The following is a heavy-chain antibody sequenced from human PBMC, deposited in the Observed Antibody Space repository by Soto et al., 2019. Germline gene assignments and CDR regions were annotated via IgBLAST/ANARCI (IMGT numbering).Heavy chain of an antibody. J-gene: IGHJ4*02. CDR1: GFTFSSFG. Sequence: PGGSLRLSCAASGFTFSSFGMHWVRQAPGKGLEWVAVISYEGSNKYYADSVKGRFTISRDNSENTLYLQMDSLRAEDTAVYYCAKDWYSSGPHYFDYWGQGTLVTVSS. CDR2: ISYEGSNK. CDR3: AKDWYSSGPHYFDY. V-gene: IGHV3-30*18. D-gene: IGHD6-19*01.